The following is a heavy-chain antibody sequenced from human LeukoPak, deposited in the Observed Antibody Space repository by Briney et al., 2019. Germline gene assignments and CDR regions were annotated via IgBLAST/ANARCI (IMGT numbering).Heavy chain of an antibody. CDR1: GFTLSNYF. J-gene: IGHJ6*02. D-gene: IGHD2-15*01. CDR2: IKNNGLTT. V-gene: IGHV3-74*01. CDR3: VCLGLLPSYSMDV. Sequence: PGGSLRLSCAASGFTLSNYFMHWVRQAPGKGLMWVSRIKNNGLTTNYADSVKGRFTISRDSAKNTLYRQMNSLRAEDTAVYYCVCLGLLPSYSMDVWGQGTTVTVSS.